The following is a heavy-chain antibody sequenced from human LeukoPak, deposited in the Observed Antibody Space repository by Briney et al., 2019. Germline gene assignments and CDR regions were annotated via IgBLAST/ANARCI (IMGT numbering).Heavy chain of an antibody. Sequence: GGSLRLSCAASGFTFSSYGMHWVRQAPGKGLEWVAVIWYDGSNKYYADSVKGRFTISRDNSKNTLYLQMNSLRGEDTAVYYCATYDSSGYYDYWGQGTLVTVSS. V-gene: IGHV3-33*08. J-gene: IGHJ4*02. CDR3: ATYDSSGYYDY. CDR2: IWYDGSNK. CDR1: GFTFSSYG. D-gene: IGHD3-22*01.